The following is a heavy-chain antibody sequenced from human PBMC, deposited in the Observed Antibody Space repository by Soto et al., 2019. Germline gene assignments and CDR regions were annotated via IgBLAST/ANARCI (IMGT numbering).Heavy chain of an antibody. V-gene: IGHV3-74*01. CDR3: ARGIRYCSGGSCQNDAFDI. CDR1: GFTFSSYW. CDR2: INSDGSST. Sequence: GGSLRLSCAASGFTFSSYWMHWVRQAPGKGLVWVSRINSDGSSTSYADSVKGRFTISRDNAKNTLYLQMNSLRAEDTAVYYCARGIRYCSGGSCQNDAFDIWGQGTMVTVSS. J-gene: IGHJ3*02. D-gene: IGHD2-15*01.